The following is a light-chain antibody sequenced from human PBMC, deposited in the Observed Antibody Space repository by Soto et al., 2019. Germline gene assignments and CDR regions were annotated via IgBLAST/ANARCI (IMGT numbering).Light chain of an antibody. V-gene: IGLV2-23*02. J-gene: IGLJ1*01. CDR3: CSYASSSTYV. Sequence: QSVLTKPVSGSGAPRKSIPIFYTGTSSDVGSYNLVSWYQQHPGKAPKLMICEVSRRPSGVANRFSGSKSGNTASLTISGLQTEDEADYYCCSYASSSTYVFGTGTKVTVL. CDR2: EVS. CDR1: SSDVGSYNL.